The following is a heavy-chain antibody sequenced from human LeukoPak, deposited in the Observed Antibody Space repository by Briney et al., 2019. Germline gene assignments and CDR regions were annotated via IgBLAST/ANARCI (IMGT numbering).Heavy chain of an antibody. CDR2: IYYSGSP. Sequence: SETLSLTCTVSGGSINSYYWNWIRQPPGKGLELIGYIYYSGSPTYNPSLKSRVTISVDTSKNQFSLKVSSVTAADTAVYYCARNGYYSADNWGLGTLVTVSS. J-gene: IGHJ4*02. CDR3: ARNGYYSADN. CDR1: GGSINSYY. V-gene: IGHV4-59*12. D-gene: IGHD4-17*01.